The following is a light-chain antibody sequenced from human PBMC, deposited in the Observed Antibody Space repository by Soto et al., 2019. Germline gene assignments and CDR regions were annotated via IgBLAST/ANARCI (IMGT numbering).Light chain of an antibody. CDR1: QGVSSY. CDR3: QQHSIRYT. CDR2: DAS. Sequence: EIVLTQSPATLSLSPGERATLSCRASQGVSSYLAWYQQKPGQAPRLLIYDASNKATGIPARFSGSGSGTDFPLTISSLEPEDFAVYCCQQHSIRYTFGQGTKLEIK. V-gene: IGKV3-11*01. J-gene: IGKJ2*01.